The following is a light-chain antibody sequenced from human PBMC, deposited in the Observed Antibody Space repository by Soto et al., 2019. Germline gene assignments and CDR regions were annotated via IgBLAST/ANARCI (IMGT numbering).Light chain of an antibody. CDR1: RSDVGGYNY. Sequence: QSVLTQPPSASGSPGQSVTISCTGTRSDVGGYNYVSWYQQHPGKAPKLIIYEVTRRPSGVPDRFSGSKSGHTASLTVSGLQAEDEADYYCSSYADSNNLVFGGGTKLTVL. CDR3: SSYADSNNLV. V-gene: IGLV2-8*01. J-gene: IGLJ2*01. CDR2: EVT.